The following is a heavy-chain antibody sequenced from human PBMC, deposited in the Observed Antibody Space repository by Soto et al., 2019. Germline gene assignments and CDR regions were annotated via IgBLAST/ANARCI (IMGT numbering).Heavy chain of an antibody. CDR3: ARQRTTVVTQAYFDH. V-gene: IGHV4-39*01. J-gene: IGHJ4*02. CDR2: IYYSGRS. Sequence: SETLSLTCTVPGSSITSSSYYWGWIRQPTGKGLEWIGGIYYSGRSYYNPSLTSRVTMSVDPSKTQFSLTLNSVTAADAAVYYCARQRTTVVTQAYFDHWGQGTLVTVSS. CDR1: GSSITSSSYY. D-gene: IGHD4-17*01.